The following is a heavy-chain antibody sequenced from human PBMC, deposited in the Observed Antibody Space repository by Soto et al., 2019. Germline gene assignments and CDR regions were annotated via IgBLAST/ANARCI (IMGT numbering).Heavy chain of an antibody. CDR2: LKSDNGCT. CDR1: GYTFTGHY. J-gene: IGHJ6*02. V-gene: IGHV1-2*02. Sequence: QVQLVQSGAEVNPPGASVKVSCKASGYTFTGHYMHWVRQVSGKRLEHLGWLKSDNGCTYYPPKFQGRVTVNSETSSRTAYMELNGLQSHDTAVYVCAGDLCPFGSGTACPLYGLDIWGQGTTVVVS. CDR3: AGDLCPFGSGTACPLYGLDI. D-gene: IGHD3-10*01.